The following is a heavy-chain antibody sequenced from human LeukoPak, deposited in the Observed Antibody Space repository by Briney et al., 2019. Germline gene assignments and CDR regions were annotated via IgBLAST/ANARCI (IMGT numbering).Heavy chain of an antibody. Sequence: GGSLRLSCAASGFTFNNYWMHWVRQAPGKGLVWVSRINGDGTSTNYADSVKGRFTISRDNAKNSLYLQMNSLRAEDTAVYYCARAGSTSKQNWFDPWGQGTLVTVSS. CDR1: GFTFNNYW. CDR3: ARAGSTSKQNWFDP. CDR2: INGDGTST. V-gene: IGHV3-74*01. J-gene: IGHJ5*02. D-gene: IGHD2-2*01.